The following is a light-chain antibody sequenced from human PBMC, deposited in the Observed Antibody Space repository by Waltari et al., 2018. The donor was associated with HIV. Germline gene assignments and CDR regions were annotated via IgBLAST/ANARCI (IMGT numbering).Light chain of an antibody. V-gene: IGLV1-47*01. J-gene: IGLJ2*01. Sequence: QSVLTQAPSASGTPGQRVTISSSGSSSYIGSNYVYWCQQLPGTAPKLLIYRDNQRPSGVPDRISGSRSGTSAPLAFPGLRSESSMGCRPEWSGLFGGGTRLTVL. CDR2: RDN. CDR3: EWSGL. CDR1: SSYIGSNY.